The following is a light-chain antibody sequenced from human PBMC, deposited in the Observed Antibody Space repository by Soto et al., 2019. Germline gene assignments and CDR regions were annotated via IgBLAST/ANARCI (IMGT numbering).Light chain of an antibody. Sequence: IHMTHSPSTLSGSLGVRFTMTFRASQTISSWLAWYQQKPGKAPKLLIYKASTLKSGVPSRFSGSGSGTEFTLTISSLQPDDFATYYCQHYNSYSEAFGQGTKVDI. V-gene: IGKV1-5*03. CDR1: QTISSW. CDR3: QHYNSYSEA. CDR2: KAS. J-gene: IGKJ1*01.